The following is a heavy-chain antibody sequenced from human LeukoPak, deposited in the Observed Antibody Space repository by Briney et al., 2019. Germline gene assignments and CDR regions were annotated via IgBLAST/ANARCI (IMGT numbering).Heavy chain of an antibody. V-gene: IGHV3-13*01. CDR2: IGTAGDT. CDR1: GFTFSIYD. CDR3: VRAPPGRCSDGFCYSDTLDI. J-gene: IGHJ3*02. D-gene: IGHD2-15*01. Sequence: GGSLRLSCGAYGFTFSIYDMHWVRQATGRGLEWVSYIGTAGDTYYADSVKGRFTISRENAGNSLSLHMNSLRVGDTAVYYCVRAPPGRCSDGFCYSDTLDIWGRGTKVTVSS.